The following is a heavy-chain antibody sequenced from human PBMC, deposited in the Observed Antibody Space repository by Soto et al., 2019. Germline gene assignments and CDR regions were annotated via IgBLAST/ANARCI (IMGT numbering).Heavy chain of an antibody. V-gene: IGHV3-74*01. CDR3: AILRGSSSADY. CDR1: GFTFSNYW. Sequence: VGSLRLSCAASGFTFSNYWMHWVRQAPGKGLVWVSRIDSDGSTTSYADSVKGRFTISRDNAKNTLYLQMNSLRAEDTAVYYCAILRGSSSADYWGLGTLVTVSS. J-gene: IGHJ4*02. CDR2: IDSDGSTT. D-gene: IGHD6-6*01.